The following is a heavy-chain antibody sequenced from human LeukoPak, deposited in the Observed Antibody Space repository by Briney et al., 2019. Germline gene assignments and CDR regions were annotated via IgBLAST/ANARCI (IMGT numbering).Heavy chain of an antibody. Sequence: PSETLSLTCTVSGGSISSHYWSWLRQPPGKGLEWIGYIYYSGSTNYNPSLKSRVTISVDTSRNQFSLKLSSVTAADTAVYYCARVYSSSWYDFGYYYYYMDVWGKGTTVTVSS. D-gene: IGHD6-13*01. V-gene: IGHV4-59*11. CDR2: IYYSGST. CDR1: GGSISSHY. CDR3: ARVYSSSWYDFGYYYYYMDV. J-gene: IGHJ6*03.